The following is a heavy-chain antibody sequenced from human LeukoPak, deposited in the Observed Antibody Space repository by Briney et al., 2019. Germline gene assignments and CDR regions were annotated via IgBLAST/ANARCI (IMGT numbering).Heavy chain of an antibody. V-gene: IGHV3-74*01. CDR1: GFTFSSYW. Sequence: GGSLRLSCAASGFTFSSYWMHWVRQAPGKGLVWVSRINSDGSSTSYADSVKGRSTISRDNAKNTLYLQMNSLRAEDTAVYYCAREGYSSGWYGLDYWGQGTLVTVSS. CDR3: AREGYSSGWYGLDY. CDR2: INSDGSST. J-gene: IGHJ4*02. D-gene: IGHD6-19*01.